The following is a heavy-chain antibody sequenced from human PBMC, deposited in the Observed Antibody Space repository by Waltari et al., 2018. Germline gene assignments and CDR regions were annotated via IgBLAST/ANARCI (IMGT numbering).Heavy chain of an antibody. CDR1: GGTFSSYT. V-gene: IGHV1-69*02. D-gene: IGHD6-25*01. CDR3: ARTAADFDY. J-gene: IGHJ4*02. Sequence: QVQLVQSGAEVKKPGSSVQVSCKVSGGTFSSYTFSWVRQAPGQGLEWMGRIIPILGIASYAQKFQGRVTMTADKSTSTAYMELTSLRSEDTAVYYCARTAADFDYWGQGTLVTVSS. CDR2: IIPILGIA.